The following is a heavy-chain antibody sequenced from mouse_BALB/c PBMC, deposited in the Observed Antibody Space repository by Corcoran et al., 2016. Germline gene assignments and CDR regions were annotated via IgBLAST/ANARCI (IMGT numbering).Heavy chain of an antibody. D-gene: IGHD1-1*02. CDR2: INPYYGST. CDR1: GYSFTDYI. J-gene: IGHJ1*01. V-gene: IGHV1-39*01. CDR3: ASMGLSYCNYGYFDV. Sequence: EIQLQQTGPELVKPGASVKISCKASGYSFTDYIMLWVKQSHGKSLEWIGNINPYYGSTSYNLKFKGKATLTVDKSSSTAYMQLNSLTSEDSAVYYCASMGLSYCNYGYFDVWGAGTTVTVSS.